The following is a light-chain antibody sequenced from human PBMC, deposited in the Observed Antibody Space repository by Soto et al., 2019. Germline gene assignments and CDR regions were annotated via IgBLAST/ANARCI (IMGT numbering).Light chain of an antibody. CDR3: LQDTQSPWT. CDR1: QSLVYSDGNTY. V-gene: IGKV2-24*01. CDR2: KAS. Sequence: DTVMTETPLSSPVLLGQGPHISCRASQSLVYSDGNTYLSWYQQRPGQPPRLIIYKASDRFSGVPDRFSGSGAGTDFTLTISRLQAEDVGVYYCLQDTQSPWTFGQGTTVEIK. J-gene: IGKJ1*01.